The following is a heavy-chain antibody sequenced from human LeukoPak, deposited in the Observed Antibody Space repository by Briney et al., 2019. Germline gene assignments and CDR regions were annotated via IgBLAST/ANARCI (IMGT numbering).Heavy chain of an antibody. J-gene: IGHJ4*02. D-gene: IGHD4-17*01. CDR3: ARGLRRVTTTPFDY. Sequence: PSETLSLTCAVYGGSFSGYYWSWIRQPPGKGLEWIGEINDSGGTNYNPSLKSRVTISKDTSKNQFSLKLSSVAAADTAVYYCARGLRRVTTTPFDYWGQGTLVTVSS. CDR1: GGSFSGYY. CDR2: INDSGGT. V-gene: IGHV4-34*01.